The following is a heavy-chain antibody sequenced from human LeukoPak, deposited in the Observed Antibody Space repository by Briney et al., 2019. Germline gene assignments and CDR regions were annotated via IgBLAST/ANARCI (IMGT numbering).Heavy chain of an antibody. CDR3: ATVCTSCYFRWFDP. Sequence: ASVKVSCKVSGYTLTELSMHWVRQAPGKGREWMGGFDPEDGETIYAQKFQGRVTMTEDTSTDTAYMELSSLRSEDTAVYYCATVCTSCYFRWFDPWGQGTLVTVSS. D-gene: IGHD2-2*01. V-gene: IGHV1-24*01. CDR1: GYTLTELS. CDR2: FDPEDGET. J-gene: IGHJ5*02.